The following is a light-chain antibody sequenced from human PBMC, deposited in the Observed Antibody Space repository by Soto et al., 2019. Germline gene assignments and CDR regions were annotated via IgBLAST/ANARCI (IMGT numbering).Light chain of an antibody. J-gene: IGKJ5*01. CDR2: AAS. CDR1: QGISSY. Sequence: DIQLTQSPSFLSASVGDRVTITCRASQGISSYLAWYQQKPGKAPKLLIYAASTLQSGVPSRFSGSGSGTDFTLTISSLQPEDVATYYCQQLKSYPITFGQGTRLEIK. CDR3: QQLKSYPIT. V-gene: IGKV1-9*01.